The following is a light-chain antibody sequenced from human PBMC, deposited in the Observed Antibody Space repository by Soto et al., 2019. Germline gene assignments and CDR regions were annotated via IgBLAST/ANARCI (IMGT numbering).Light chain of an antibody. CDR3: QQYNKWPPRA. CDR2: GAS. Sequence: EMVMTQSPATLSVSPGERATLSCRASQSVSSNLAWYQQKPGQAPRLLIYGASTRATGIPARFSGSWSGTEFTLTISSLQSEDFAVYYCQQYNKWPPRAFGQGTKVELK. J-gene: IGKJ1*01. CDR1: QSVSSN. V-gene: IGKV3-15*01.